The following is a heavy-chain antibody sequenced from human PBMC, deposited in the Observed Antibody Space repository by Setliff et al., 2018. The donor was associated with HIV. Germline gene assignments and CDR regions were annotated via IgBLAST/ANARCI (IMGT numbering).Heavy chain of an antibody. CDR1: GFTFTGYY. J-gene: IGHJ5*02. CDR3: ARDPFLWEVTPP. D-gene: IGHD3-10*01. Sequence: ASVKVSCKASGFTFTGYYVHYVRQAPGQGLEWMGWINPNSGGTNYAQKFQGRVTMTRDTSISTAYMELSRLRYDDTAIYCCARDPFLWEVTPPWGQGTLVTVSS. CDR2: INPNSGGT. V-gene: IGHV1-2*02.